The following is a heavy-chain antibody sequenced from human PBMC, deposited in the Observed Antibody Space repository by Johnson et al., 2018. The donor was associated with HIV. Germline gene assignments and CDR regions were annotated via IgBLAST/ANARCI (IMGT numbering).Heavy chain of an antibody. CDR3: AGLPPGIARRAFDI. J-gene: IGHJ3*02. D-gene: IGHD6-13*01. Sequence: VQLVESGGGVVQPGRSLRLSCAASGFTFSNYAMHWVRQAPGKGLEYVSAISSNGGSTYYANSVKGRFTISRDNAKNSLYLQMNSLRAEDTAVYYCAGLPPGIARRAFDIWGQGTMVTISS. V-gene: IGHV3-64*01. CDR1: GFTFSNYA. CDR2: ISSNGGST.